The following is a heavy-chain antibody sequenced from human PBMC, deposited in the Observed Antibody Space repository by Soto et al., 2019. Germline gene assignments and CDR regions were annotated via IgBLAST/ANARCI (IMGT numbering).Heavy chain of an antibody. CDR1: GYTFANFA. CDR3: ARDVRLGYSYGYQH. CDR2: VNPGNGHT. Sequence: QVQLVQSGAEMKKPGASVKFSCKASGYTFANFAIHWVRQAPGHGLEWMGWVNPGNGHTKYSQNFQGRVTITRDTSASTAYMELSGLNSEDTAMYYCARDVRLGYSYGYQHWGQGTHVTVSS. J-gene: IGHJ1*01. D-gene: IGHD5-18*01. V-gene: IGHV1-3*01.